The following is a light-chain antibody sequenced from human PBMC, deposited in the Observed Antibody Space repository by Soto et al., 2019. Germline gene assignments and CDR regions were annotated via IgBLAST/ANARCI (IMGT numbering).Light chain of an antibody. CDR1: QSISSW. CDR3: QQYNSYSLYT. Sequence: DIPMTQSPSTLSASVGDRVTITCRASQSISSWLAWYQQKPGKAPKLLIYDASSLESGVPTRFSGSGSGTEFTLTISSLQPDDFASYYCQQYNSYSLYTFGQATKLEIK. V-gene: IGKV1-5*01. J-gene: IGKJ2*01. CDR2: DAS.